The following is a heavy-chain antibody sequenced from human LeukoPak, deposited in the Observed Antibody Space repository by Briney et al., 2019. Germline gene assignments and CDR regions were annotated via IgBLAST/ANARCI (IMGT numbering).Heavy chain of an antibody. CDR1: GFTFSSYA. CDR3: ATSYCGGDCYSLLVY. V-gene: IGHV3-30*04. Sequence: GGSLRLSCAASGFTFSSYAMHWVRQAPGKGLEWVAVISYDGSNKYYADSVKGRFTISRDNSKNTLYLQMSSLRAEDTAVYYCATSYCGGDCYSLLVYWGQGTLVTVSS. D-gene: IGHD2-21*02. CDR2: ISYDGSNK. J-gene: IGHJ4*02.